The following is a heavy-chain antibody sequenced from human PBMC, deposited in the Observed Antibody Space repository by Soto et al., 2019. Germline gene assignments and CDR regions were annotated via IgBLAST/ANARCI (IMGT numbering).Heavy chain of an antibody. CDR1: GGTFSSYA. V-gene: IGHV1-69*13. CDR3: ARSGGYCGGAGYAPIGYYYYGMDV. J-gene: IGHJ6*01. CDR2: IIPIFGTA. D-gene: IGHD2-21*01. Sequence: SVKVSCKASGGTFSSYAISWVRQAPGQGLEWMGGIIPIFGTANYAQKFQGRVTITADESTSTAYMELSSLRSEDTAVYYCARSGGYCGGAGYAPIGYYYYGMDVWGQGTTVTVSS.